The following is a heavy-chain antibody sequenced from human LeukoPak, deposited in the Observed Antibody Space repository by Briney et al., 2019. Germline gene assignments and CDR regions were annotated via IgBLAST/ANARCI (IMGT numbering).Heavy chain of an antibody. CDR2: IKSKTDGGTT. D-gene: IGHD3-10*01. V-gene: IGHV3-15*07. J-gene: IGHJ4*02. CDR1: GFTFSNAW. Sequence: GGSLRLSCAASGFTFSNAWMNWVRQAPGKGLERVGRIKSKTDGGTTDYAAPVKGRFTISRDDSKKMLYLQMNSLKTEDTAVYYCTTLLKYYSQAFEYWGQGTLVTVSS. CDR3: TTLLKYYSQAFEY.